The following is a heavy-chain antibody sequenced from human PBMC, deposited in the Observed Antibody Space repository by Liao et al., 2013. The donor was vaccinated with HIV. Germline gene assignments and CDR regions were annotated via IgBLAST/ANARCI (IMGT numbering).Heavy chain of an antibody. V-gene: IGHV4-61*02. CDR3: ARLRRSGKHT. Sequence: QVQLQESGPGLVKPSQTLSLTCTVSGGSISSGSYYWSWIRQPAGKGLEWIGRIYTSGNTDYNPSLKSRVTISLDTSNNQFSLTLKSVTAADTAVYYCARLRRSGKHTWGQGILVTVSS. CDR1: GGSISSGSYY. D-gene: IGHD3-10*01. J-gene: IGHJ5*02. CDR2: IYTSGNT.